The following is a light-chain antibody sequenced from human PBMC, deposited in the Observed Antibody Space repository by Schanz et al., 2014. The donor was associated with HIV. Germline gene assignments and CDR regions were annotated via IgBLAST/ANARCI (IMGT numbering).Light chain of an antibody. CDR3: QQSYTAPRT. J-gene: IGKJ1*01. CDR1: QGFGSY. V-gene: IGKV1-39*01. Sequence: DIQLTQSPSFLSASVGDRITITCRASQGFGSYLAWYQQKPGKAPKLLIYDASNLETGVPSRFSGGGSGTDFTLSISSLQPEDVATYYCQQSYTAPRTFGQGTKVDMK. CDR2: DAS.